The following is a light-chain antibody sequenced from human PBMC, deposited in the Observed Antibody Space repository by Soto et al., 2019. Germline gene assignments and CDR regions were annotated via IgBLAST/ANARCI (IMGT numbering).Light chain of an antibody. J-gene: IGKJ4*01. CDR1: QGISNY. V-gene: IGKV1-27*01. Sequence: DIQMTQSPSSLSASVGDRVTITCRARQGISNYLAWYQQKPGKVPKLLIYAASTLQSGVPSRFSGSGSGTDFTLTISSLQPEDVATYYCQKYNSSPLTVGGGNKVEIK. CDR2: AAS. CDR3: QKYNSSPLT.